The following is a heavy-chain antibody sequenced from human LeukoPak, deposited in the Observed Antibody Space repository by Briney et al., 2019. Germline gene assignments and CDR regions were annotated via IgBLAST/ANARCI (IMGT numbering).Heavy chain of an antibody. J-gene: IGHJ6*02. CDR2: INQDGSDK. Sequence: PGGSLRLSCAASGFSLSNYWMSWVRRAPGKGLGWVANINQDGSDKYYVDSVMGRFTISKDNAKNSVYLQMNSLRPEDTAIYYCAWYGVTHGLDVWGQGTTVTVSS. CDR3: AWYGVTHGLDV. D-gene: IGHD3-10*01. V-gene: IGHV3-7*01. CDR1: GFSLSNYW.